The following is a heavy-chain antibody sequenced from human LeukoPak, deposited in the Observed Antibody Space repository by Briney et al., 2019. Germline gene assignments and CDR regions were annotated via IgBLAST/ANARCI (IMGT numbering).Heavy chain of an antibody. CDR3: ATLTAVAGTEDY. J-gene: IGHJ4*02. Sequence: ASVKVSCKASGGTFSSYAISWVRQAPGQGLEWMGGIIPIFGTANYAQKFQGRVTITTDESTSTAYMELSSLRSEDTAVYYSATLTAVAGTEDYWGQGTLVTVSS. CDR1: GGTFSSYA. V-gene: IGHV1-69*05. D-gene: IGHD1-1*01. CDR2: IIPIFGTA.